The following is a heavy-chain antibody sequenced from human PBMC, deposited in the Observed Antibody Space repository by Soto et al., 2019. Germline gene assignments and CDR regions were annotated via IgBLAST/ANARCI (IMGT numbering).Heavy chain of an antibody. CDR1: GFTFTNSA. CDR3: AADSWTDSSSPDWYYYYGMDV. J-gene: IGHJ6*02. V-gene: IGHV1-58*01. CDR2: IVVGSGNT. D-gene: IGHD6-6*01. Sequence: SVKVSCKASGFTFTNSAVQWVRQARGQRLEWIGWIVVGSGNTNYAQKFQERVTITRDMSTSTAYMELSSLRSEDTAVYYCAADSWTDSSSPDWYYYYGMDVWGQGTTVTVSS.